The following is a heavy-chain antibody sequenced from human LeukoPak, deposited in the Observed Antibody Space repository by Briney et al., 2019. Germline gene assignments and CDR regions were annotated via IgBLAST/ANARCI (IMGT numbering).Heavy chain of an antibody. CDR1: GFTFNIYA. CDR2: ICGSGGCT. Sequence: PGGSLRLSCATSGFTFNIYAIYWVRQAPGKGLEWVSGICGSGGCTYYADSVKGRFTISRDNSKNTVYLQMNSLTADDTAVYYCAKTTVGYSSGRYPGWPADCWGQGTLVTVSS. D-gene: IGHD6-19*01. J-gene: IGHJ4*02. CDR3: AKTTVGYSSGRYPGWPADC. V-gene: IGHV3-23*01.